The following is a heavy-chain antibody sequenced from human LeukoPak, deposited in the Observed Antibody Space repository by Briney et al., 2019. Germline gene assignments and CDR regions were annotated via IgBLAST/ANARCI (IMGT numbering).Heavy chain of an antibody. CDR3: AKDRGPITDY. Sequence: GGSLRLSCAASGFTFSTYSMNWVRQAPGKGLEWVSSISSSSSYIYYADSVKGRFTISRDNAKNSLYLQMNSLRAEDTAVYYCAKDRGPITDYWGQGTLVTVSS. J-gene: IGHJ4*02. D-gene: IGHD5-12*01. CDR1: GFTFSTYS. CDR2: ISSSSSYI. V-gene: IGHV3-21*04.